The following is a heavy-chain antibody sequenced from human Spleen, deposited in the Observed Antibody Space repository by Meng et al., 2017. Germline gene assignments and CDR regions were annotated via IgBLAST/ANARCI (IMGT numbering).Heavy chain of an antibody. D-gene: IGHD1-26*01. J-gene: IGHJ4*02. CDR2: IYTSGST. Sequence: LLDSAHGFVAPSEPLSPPGAFSGGSITSSSWSWIRRPAGKGLEWFGRIYTSGSTNYNPSLKSRVTMSVDTSKNQFSLKLSSVTAADTAVYYCARGGLVVGDPAWYYFDYWGQGTLVTVSS. V-gene: IGHV4-4*07. CDR3: ARGGLVVGDPAWYYFDY. CDR1: GGSITSSS.